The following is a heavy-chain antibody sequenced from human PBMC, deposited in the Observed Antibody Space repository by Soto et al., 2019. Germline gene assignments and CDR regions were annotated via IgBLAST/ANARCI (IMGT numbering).Heavy chain of an antibody. D-gene: IGHD1-20*01. CDR3: AREYKWNDVRYGMDV. CDR2: ITPIFGRA. CDR1: GGTFSSYA. V-gene: IGHV1-69*01. Sequence: QVQLVQSGAEVKKPGSSVKVSCKASGGTFSSYAISWVRQAPGQGLEWMGGITPIFGRANYAPKFQGRVTITADESTSTAYMELSSLRSEDTAVYFCAREYKWNDVRYGMDVWGQGTTVTVSS. J-gene: IGHJ6*02.